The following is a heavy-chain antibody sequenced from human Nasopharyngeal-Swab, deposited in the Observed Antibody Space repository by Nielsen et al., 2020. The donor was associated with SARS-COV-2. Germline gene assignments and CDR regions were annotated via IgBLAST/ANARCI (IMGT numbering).Heavy chain of an antibody. CDR2: NNAGNGNT. J-gene: IGHJ4*02. V-gene: IGHV1-3*01. CDR3: AREEGITMVRGVHYY. D-gene: IGHD3-10*01. Sequence: CVQPAPGQRLEWLGWNNAGNGNTKYSQKFQGRVTITRDTSASTAYMELSSLKSEDTAVYYCAREEGITMVRGVHYYWGQGTLVTVSS.